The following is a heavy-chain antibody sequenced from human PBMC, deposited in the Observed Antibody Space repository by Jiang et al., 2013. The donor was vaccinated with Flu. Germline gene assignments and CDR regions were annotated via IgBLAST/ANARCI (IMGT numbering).Heavy chain of an antibody. Sequence: PGLVKPSETLSLTCTVSGGSVSSGSYYWSWIRQPPGKGLEWIGYIYYSGSTNYNPSLKSRVTISVDTSKNQSSLKLSSVTAADTAVYYCARGYKRAGNWFDPWGQGTLVTVSS. CDR2: IYYSGST. CDR1: GGSVSSGSYY. D-gene: IGHD6-19*01. CDR3: ARGYKRAGNWFDP. J-gene: IGHJ5*02. V-gene: IGHV4-61*01.